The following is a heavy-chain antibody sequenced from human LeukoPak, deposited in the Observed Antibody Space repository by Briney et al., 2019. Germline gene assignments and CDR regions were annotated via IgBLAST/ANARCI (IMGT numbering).Heavy chain of an antibody. D-gene: IGHD6-19*01. Sequence: GASVRVSCKASGGTFNSYVIGWVRQAPGQGLEWMGGIIPLFDTATYAQKFQDRVTITADTSKSTVYMELSSLRSEDTAVYFCASGSSGISSWFDPWGQGTLVTVSS. CDR3: ASGSSGISSWFDP. J-gene: IGHJ5*02. CDR2: IIPLFDTA. CDR1: GGTFNSYV. V-gene: IGHV1-69*06.